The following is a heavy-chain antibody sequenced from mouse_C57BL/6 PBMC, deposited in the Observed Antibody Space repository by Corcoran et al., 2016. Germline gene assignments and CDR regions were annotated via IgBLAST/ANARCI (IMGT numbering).Heavy chain of an antibody. CDR2: INTYSGVP. CDR3: ARSYYSNLFFDY. V-gene: IGHV9-3*01. J-gene: IGHJ2*01. CDR1: GYTFTTYG. D-gene: IGHD2-5*01. Sequence: QIQLVQSGPELKKPGETVKISCKASGYTFTTYGMSWVKQAPGKGLKWMGWINTYSGVPTYADDFKGRFAFSLETSASTAYLQINNLKNEDTATYFCARSYYSNLFFDYWGQGTTLTVSS.